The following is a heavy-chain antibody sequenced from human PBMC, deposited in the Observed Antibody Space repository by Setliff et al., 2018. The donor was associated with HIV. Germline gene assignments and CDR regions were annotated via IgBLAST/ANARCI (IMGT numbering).Heavy chain of an antibody. Sequence: AETLSLTCAVYNASFTDYYRGWIRQAPGKGLEWIGEINQSGSTNYNSSLKNRVTMSINLSKNQFSLTLTSVTAADTAVYYCAVRAYGPLEYWAQGNQVTVSS. V-gene: IGHV4-34*01. D-gene: IGHD4-17*01. CDR1: NASFTDYY. CDR2: INQSGST. CDR3: AVRAYGPLEY. J-gene: IGHJ4*02.